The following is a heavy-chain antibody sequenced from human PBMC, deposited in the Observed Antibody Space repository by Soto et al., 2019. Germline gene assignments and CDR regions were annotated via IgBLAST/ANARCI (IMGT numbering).Heavy chain of an antibody. CDR3: ARETIAVAAIGAFDI. CDR2: IWYDGSNK. D-gene: IGHD6-19*01. J-gene: IGHJ3*02. V-gene: IGHV3-33*01. CDR1: GFTFSSYG. Sequence: ESGGGVVQPGRSLRLSCAASGFTFSSYGMHWVRQAPGKGLEWVAVIWYDGSNKYYADSVKGRFTISRDNSKNTLYLQMNSLRAEDTAVYYCARETIAVAAIGAFDIWGQGTMVTVSS.